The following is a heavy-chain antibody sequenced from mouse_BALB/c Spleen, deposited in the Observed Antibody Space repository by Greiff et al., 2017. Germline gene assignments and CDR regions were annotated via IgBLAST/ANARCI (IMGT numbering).Heavy chain of an antibody. CDR1: GFNIKDTY. J-gene: IGHJ4*01. CDR3: AKYDDYAMDY. CDR2: IDPANGNT. D-gene: IGHD2-14*01. V-gene: IGHV14-3*02. Sequence: VQLQQSGAELVKPGASVKLSCTASGFNIKDTYMHWVKQRPEQGLEWIGRIDPANGNTKYDPKFQGKATITADTSSNTAYLQLSSRTSEETAVYYCAKYDDYAMDYWGQGTSVTVSS.